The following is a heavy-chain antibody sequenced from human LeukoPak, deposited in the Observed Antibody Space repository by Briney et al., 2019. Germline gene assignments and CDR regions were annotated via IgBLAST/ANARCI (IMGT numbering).Heavy chain of an antibody. V-gene: IGHV1-69*13. CDR3: ARDSIAVAGNDAFDI. D-gene: IGHD6-19*01. CDR1: GGTFSSYA. CDR2: IIPIFGTA. Sequence: SVKVSCKASGGTFSSYAISWVRQAPGQGLEWMGGIIPIFGTANYAQKFQGRVTITADESTSTAYMELSSLRSEDTAVYYCARDSIAVAGNDAFDIWGQGTMVTVSS. J-gene: IGHJ3*02.